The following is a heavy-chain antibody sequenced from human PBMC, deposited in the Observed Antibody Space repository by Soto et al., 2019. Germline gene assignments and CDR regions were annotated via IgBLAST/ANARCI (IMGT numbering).Heavy chain of an antibody. Sequence: SETLSLTCTVSGGSVNSDDYDWSWIRQPPGRGLEWIGYIYHTGSTNYNPSLKSRVSISVDSSRNQFSLKVSSVTAADTAIYYCAREFSNSPEAFDSWGQGSLVTVSS. D-gene: IGHD6-6*01. V-gene: IGHV4-61*08. J-gene: IGHJ4*02. CDR3: AREFSNSPEAFDS. CDR2: IYHTGST. CDR1: GGSVNSDDYD.